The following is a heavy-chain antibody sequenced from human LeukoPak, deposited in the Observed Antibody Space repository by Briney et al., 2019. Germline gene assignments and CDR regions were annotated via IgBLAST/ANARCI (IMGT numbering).Heavy chain of an antibody. V-gene: IGHV1-69*06. D-gene: IGHD2-15*01. Sequence: SVKVSCKASGGTFSSYAISWVRQAPGQGLEWMGGIIPILGTANYAQKFQGRVTMTEDTSTDTAYMELSSLRSEDTAVYYCATAVVAATRSEYFQHWSQGTLVTVSS. CDR3: ATAVVAATRSEYFQH. CDR1: GGTFSSYA. J-gene: IGHJ1*01. CDR2: IIPILGTA.